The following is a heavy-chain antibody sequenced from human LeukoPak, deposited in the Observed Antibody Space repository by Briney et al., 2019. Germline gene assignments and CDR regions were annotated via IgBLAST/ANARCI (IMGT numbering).Heavy chain of an antibody. CDR3: ARAEIVGVFDT. Sequence: SETLSLTCTVSGGSISSYYWSWIRQPPGKGLEWIGYIYYSGSTNYNPSLKSRVTISVDTSKNQFSLKLSSVTAADTAVYYCARAEIVGVFDTWGQGTMVTVSS. CDR1: GGSISSYY. D-gene: IGHD5-12*01. J-gene: IGHJ3*02. CDR2: IYYSGST. V-gene: IGHV4-59*01.